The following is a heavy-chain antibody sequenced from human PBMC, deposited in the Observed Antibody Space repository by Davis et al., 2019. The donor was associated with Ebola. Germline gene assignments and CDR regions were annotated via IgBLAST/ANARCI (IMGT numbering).Heavy chain of an antibody. D-gene: IGHD5-12*01. CDR2: IKQDGSEK. V-gene: IGHV3-7*01. CDR1: GFTFSSYW. Sequence: PGGSLRLSCAASGFTFSSYWMSWVRQAPGKGLEWVVNIKQDGSEKYYVDSVKGRFTISRDNAKNSLYLQMNSLRAEDTAVYYCAREHSGYDGGYYYYYGMDVWGQGTTVTVSS. J-gene: IGHJ6*02. CDR3: AREHSGYDGGYYYYYGMDV.